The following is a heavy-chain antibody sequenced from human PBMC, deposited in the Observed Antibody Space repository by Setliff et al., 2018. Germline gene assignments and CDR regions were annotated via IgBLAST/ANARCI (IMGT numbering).Heavy chain of an antibody. Sequence: SETLSLTCTVSGGSISNYYWSWIRQPPGKGLEWIGYIYYSGRTNYNPSLKSRVSISVDTSKNQFSLKVSSVTAADTAVYYCASCRYQVPYDYWGQGILVTVSS. D-gene: IGHD2-2*01. CDR3: ASCRYQVPYDY. CDR2: IYYSGRT. J-gene: IGHJ4*02. CDR1: GGSISNYY. V-gene: IGHV4-59*08.